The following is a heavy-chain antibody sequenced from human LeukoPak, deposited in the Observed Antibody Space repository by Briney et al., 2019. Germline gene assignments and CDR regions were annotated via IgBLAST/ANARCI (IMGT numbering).Heavy chain of an antibody. CDR2: ISFDGSNK. J-gene: IGHJ4*02. CDR1: GFTFSTYP. D-gene: IGHD6-19*01. CDR3: ARDRVSGGSGWYAEDY. V-gene: IGHV3-30-3*01. Sequence: GESLRLSCAASGFTFSTYPMHWVRQAPGKGLEWVAIISFDGSNKYYADSVKGRFTISRDNSKNTLYLQLNSLRIEDTAVYYCARDRVSGGSGWYAEDYWGQGALVTVSS.